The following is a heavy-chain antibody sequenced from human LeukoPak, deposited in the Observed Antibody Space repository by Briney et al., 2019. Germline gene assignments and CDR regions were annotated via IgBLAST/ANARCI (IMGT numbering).Heavy chain of an antibody. CDR1: GIIFSSYS. CDR2: ITSSSSNT. Sequence: GGSLRLSCAASGIIFSSYSMHWVRQAPGKGLEWVSHITSSSSNTNYADSVKGRFTISRDNAKNSLYLQMNSLRAEDTAVYYCARVRSGWFLDYWGQGTLVTVSS. CDR3: ARVRSGWFLDY. V-gene: IGHV3-48*04. J-gene: IGHJ4*02. D-gene: IGHD6-19*01.